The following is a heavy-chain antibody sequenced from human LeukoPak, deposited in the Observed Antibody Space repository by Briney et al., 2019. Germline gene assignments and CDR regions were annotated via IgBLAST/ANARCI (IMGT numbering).Heavy chain of an antibody. CDR3: AKSRSGWGDFDI. V-gene: IGHV3-23*01. CDR1: GFTFSSYA. D-gene: IGHD3-16*01. Sequence: GSLRLSCAASGFTFSSYAVSWVRQAPGKGLEWVSALSTSGGVTHYADSLKGRFTISRDKSKNTLYLQMNSLRADDTAVYYCAKSRSGWGDFDIWGQGTMVTVSS. J-gene: IGHJ3*02. CDR2: LSTSGGVT.